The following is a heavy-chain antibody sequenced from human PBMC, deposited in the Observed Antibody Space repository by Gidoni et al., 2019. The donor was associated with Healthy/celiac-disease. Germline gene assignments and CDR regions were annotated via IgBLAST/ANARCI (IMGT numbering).Heavy chain of an antibody. CDR3: ANPWARGSGSYPLDY. V-gene: IGHV1-18*01. CDR1: GYTFTRYG. J-gene: IGHJ4*02. Sequence: QVQLVQSGAEVKKPGASVKVSCKASGYTFTRYGISWVRQAPGHGLEWMGWISAYNGNPNYAHKLQGRVTMTTDTSTSTAYMELRSLRSDDTAVYYCANPWARGSGSYPLDYWGQGTLVTVSS. CDR2: ISAYNGNP. D-gene: IGHD1-26*01.